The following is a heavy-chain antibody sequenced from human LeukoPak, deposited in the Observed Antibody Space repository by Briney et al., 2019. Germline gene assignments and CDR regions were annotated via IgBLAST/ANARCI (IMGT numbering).Heavy chain of an antibody. D-gene: IGHD3-22*01. Sequence: GASVTVSCKASGYTFTIYGISWVRQAPGQGLEWMGWISAYNGNTNYAQKLQGRVTMTTDTSTSTAYMELRSLRSDDTAVYYCARVKMGYDSSGYYYYFDYWGQGTLVTVSS. CDR2: ISAYNGNT. CDR1: GYTFTIYG. J-gene: IGHJ4*02. CDR3: ARVKMGYDSSGYYYYFDY. V-gene: IGHV1-18*01.